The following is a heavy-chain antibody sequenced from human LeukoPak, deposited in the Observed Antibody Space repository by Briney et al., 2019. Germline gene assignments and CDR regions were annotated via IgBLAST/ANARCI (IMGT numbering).Heavy chain of an antibody. V-gene: IGHV4-30-4*01. Sequence: SQTLSLTCTVSGGPISSGERYWSWIRQSPGKGLEWLGYIYSTGNTYYNPSLKSRFIISVDTSKTQFSLDLNSVTAADTAVYYCARASYSYGYGGFDYWGQGTLVTVSS. J-gene: IGHJ4*02. CDR2: IYSTGNT. CDR3: ARASYSYGYGGFDY. CDR1: GGPISSGERY. D-gene: IGHD5-18*01.